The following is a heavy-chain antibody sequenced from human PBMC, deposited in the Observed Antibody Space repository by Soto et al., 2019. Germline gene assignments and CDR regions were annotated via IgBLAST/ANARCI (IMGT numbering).Heavy chain of an antibody. V-gene: IGHV3-11*01. CDR2: ISSSGSTI. D-gene: IGHD2-2*01. J-gene: IGHJ6*02. CDR3: ARDAFSVVVVPAARTGDYGMDV. Sequence: GGSLRLSCAASGFTFSDYYMSWIRQAPGKGLEWVSYISSSGSTIYYADSVKGRFTISRDNAKNSLYLQMNSLRAEDTAVYYCARDAFSVVVVPAARTGDYGMDVWGQGTTVTVSS. CDR1: GFTFSDYY.